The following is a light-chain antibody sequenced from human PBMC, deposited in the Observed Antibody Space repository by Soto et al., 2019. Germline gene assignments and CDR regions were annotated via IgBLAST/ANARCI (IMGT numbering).Light chain of an antibody. J-gene: IGKJ3*01. CDR1: QHISTW. Sequence: DIQMTQSPSSVSPSLVYRVAISCRVSQHISTWLVWYQQKPGKAPQLLLYAASTLQSGVPSRFSGSGSGTDFTLTISSLQTEDVATYYGQRTYTAPRLFTFGPVTQVDIK. CDR3: QRTYTAPRLFT. V-gene: IGKV1-12*01. CDR2: AAS.